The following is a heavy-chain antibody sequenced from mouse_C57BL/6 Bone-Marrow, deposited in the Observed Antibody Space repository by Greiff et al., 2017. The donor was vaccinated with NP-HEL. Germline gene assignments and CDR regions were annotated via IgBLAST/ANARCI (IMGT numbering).Heavy chain of an antibody. V-gene: IGHV1-72*01. CDR3: ARSDYGSSPHYFDY. CDR2: IDPNSGGT. CDR1: GYTFTSYW. D-gene: IGHD1-1*01. Sequence: VQLQQSGPELVKPGASVKLSCKASGYTFTSYWMHWVKQRPGRGLEWIGRIDPNSGGTKYNEKFKSKATLTVDKPSSTAYMQLSSLTSEDSAVYYGARSDYGSSPHYFDYWGQGTTLTVSS. J-gene: IGHJ2*01.